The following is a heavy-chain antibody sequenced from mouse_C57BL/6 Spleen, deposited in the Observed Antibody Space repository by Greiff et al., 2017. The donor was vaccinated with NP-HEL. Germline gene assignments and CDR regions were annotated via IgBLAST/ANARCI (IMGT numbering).Heavy chain of an antibody. CDR2: IRNKANGYTT. CDR1: GFTFTDYY. J-gene: IGHJ4*01. Sequence: EVQVVESGGGLVQPGGSLSLSCAASGFTFTDYYMSWVRQPPGKALEWLGFIRNKANGYTTEYSASVKGRFTISRDNSQSILYLQMNALRAEDSATYYCARNGYDAPYYAMDYWGQGTSVTVSS. D-gene: IGHD2-2*01. CDR3: ARNGYDAPYYAMDY. V-gene: IGHV7-3*01.